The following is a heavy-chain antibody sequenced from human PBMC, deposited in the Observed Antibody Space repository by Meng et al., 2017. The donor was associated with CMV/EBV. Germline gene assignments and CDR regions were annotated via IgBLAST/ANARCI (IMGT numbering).Heavy chain of an antibody. CDR3: AREVGDGNDINYYYYYGMDV. J-gene: IGHJ6*02. CDR2: MNPNSGNT. D-gene: IGHD3-9*01. Sequence: ASVKVSCKASGYTFTGYDINWVRQATGQGLEWMGWMNPNSGNTGYAQKFQGRVTITRNSSISTAYMGLISLRSEDTAVYYCAREVGDGNDINYYYYYGMDVWGQGTTVTVSS. CDR1: GYTFTGYD. V-gene: IGHV1-8*03.